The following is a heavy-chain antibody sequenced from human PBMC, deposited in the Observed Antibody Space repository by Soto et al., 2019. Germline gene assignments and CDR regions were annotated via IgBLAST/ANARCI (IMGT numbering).Heavy chain of an antibody. V-gene: IGHV4-4*02. J-gene: IGHJ4*02. CDR2: IYHSGST. CDR3: ARSYYDSSGYPLFFDY. D-gene: IGHD3-22*01. CDR1: GGSISSSNW. Sequence: SETLSLTCAVSGGSISSSNWWSWVRQPPGRGLEWIGEIYHSGSTNYNPSLKSRVTISVDKSKNQFSLKLSSVTAADTAVYYCARSYYDSSGYPLFFDYWGQGTLVTVSS.